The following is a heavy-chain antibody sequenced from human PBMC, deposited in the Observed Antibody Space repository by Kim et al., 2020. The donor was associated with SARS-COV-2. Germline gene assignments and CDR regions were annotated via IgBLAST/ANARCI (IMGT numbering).Heavy chain of an antibody. J-gene: IGHJ4*02. CDR1: GGSISSSSYY. Sequence: SETLSLTCTVSGGSISSSSYYWGWLRQPPGKGLEWTGSIYYSGSTYYNPSLKSRFTISVDTSKNQFSLKLSAVTAADTAVYYCARQDVAAYTFDYWGQGTLVTVSS. V-gene: IGHV4-39*01. CDR3: ARQDVAAYTFDY. CDR2: IYYSGST. D-gene: IGHD6-6*01.